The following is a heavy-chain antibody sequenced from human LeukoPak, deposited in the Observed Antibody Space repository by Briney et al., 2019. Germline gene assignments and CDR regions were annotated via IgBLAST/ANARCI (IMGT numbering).Heavy chain of an antibody. D-gene: IGHD6-19*01. J-gene: IGHJ4*02. CDR3: ASCVRVAGRGPYFDY. CDR1: GFTFSSYA. Sequence: PGGSLRLSCAASGFTFSSYAMSWVRQAPGKGLEWVSAISGSGGSTYYADSVKGRFTISRDNAKNSLYLQMNSLRAEDTAVYYCASCVRVAGRGPYFDYWGQGTLVTVSS. V-gene: IGHV3-23*01. CDR2: ISGSGGST.